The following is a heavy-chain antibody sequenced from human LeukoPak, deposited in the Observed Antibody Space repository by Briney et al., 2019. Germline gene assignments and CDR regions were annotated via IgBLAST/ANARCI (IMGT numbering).Heavy chain of an antibody. CDR3: ARWFSDDSSGYYRKDAFDI. CDR2: IYHSGST. Sequence: PSGTLSLTCAVSGGSISSSNWWSWVRQPPGKGLEWIGEIYHSGSTNYNPSLKSRVTISVDKSKNQFSLKLSSVTAAGTAVYYCARWFSDDSSGYYRKDAFDIWGQGTMVTVSS. D-gene: IGHD3-22*01. J-gene: IGHJ3*02. V-gene: IGHV4-4*02. CDR1: GGSISSSNW.